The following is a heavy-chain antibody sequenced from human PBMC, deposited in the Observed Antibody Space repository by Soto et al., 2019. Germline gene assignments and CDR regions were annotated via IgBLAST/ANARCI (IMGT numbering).Heavy chain of an antibody. D-gene: IGHD3-10*01. J-gene: IGHJ4*02. CDR1: GFTFSSYA. CDR3: DSFIVGWFGEFDY. V-gene: IGHV3-23*01. Sequence: GGSLRLSCAASGFTFSSYAMSWVRQAPGKGLEWVSAISGSGGSTYYADSVKGRFTISRDNSKNTLYLQMNSLRAEDTAVYYCDSFIVGWFGEFDYWGQGTLVTVSS. CDR2: ISGSGGST.